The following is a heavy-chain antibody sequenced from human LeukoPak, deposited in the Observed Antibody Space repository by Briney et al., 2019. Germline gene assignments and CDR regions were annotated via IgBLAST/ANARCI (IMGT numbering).Heavy chain of an antibody. CDR2: IYYSGST. CDR1: GGSISSGGYY. Sequence: PSETLSLTCTVSGGSISSGGYYWRWIRQHPGKGLEWIGYIYYSGSTYYNPSLKSRVTISVDTSKNQFSLKLSSVTAADTAVYYCARGPGWELLVDYWGQGTLVTVSS. D-gene: IGHD1-26*01. V-gene: IGHV4-31*03. CDR3: ARGPGWELLVDY. J-gene: IGHJ4*02.